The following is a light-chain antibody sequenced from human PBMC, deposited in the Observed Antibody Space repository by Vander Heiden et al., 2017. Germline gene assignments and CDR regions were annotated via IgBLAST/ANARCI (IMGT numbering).Light chain of an antibody. CDR2: LGS. Sequence: DLVMTHSPLSLPVTPGEPASISCRSSRSLLHSNGYTYLDWYMRKRRQYPQLLIYLGSKQASGVPDRFRGSGSGTHCTLKISRVEAGDVGVYYCMQALQTTQLTFGGGTKVEIK. CDR3: MQALQTTQLT. V-gene: IGKV2-28*01. CDR1: RSLLHSNGYTY. J-gene: IGKJ4*01.